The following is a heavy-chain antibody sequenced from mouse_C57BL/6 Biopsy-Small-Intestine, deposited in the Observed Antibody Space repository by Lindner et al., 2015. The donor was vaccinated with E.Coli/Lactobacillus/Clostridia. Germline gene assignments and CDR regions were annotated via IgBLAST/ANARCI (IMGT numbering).Heavy chain of an antibody. V-gene: IGHV14-4*01. CDR2: IDPANGDT. D-gene: IGHD1-1*01. J-gene: IGHJ1*01. Sequence: VQLQESGAELVRPGASVKLSCTASGFNIKDDYMHWVRQRPEQGLEWIGRIDPANGDTKYAPKFQDKATITADTSSNTAYLQLSSLTSEDTAVYYCARRLLLRWWYFDVWGAGTTVTVSS. CDR3: ARRLLLRWWYFDV. CDR1: GFNIKDDY.